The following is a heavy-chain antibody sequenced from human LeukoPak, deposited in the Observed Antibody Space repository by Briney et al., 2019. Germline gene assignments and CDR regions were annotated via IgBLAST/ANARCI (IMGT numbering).Heavy chain of an antibody. CDR2: IYYSGST. CDR3: ARVGRGINWFDP. Sequence: PSETLSLTCTVSGYSISSGYYWGWIRQPPGKGLEWIGSIYYSGSTYYNPSLKSRVTISVDTSKNQFSLKLSSVTAADTAVYYCARVGRGINWFDPWGQGTLVTVSS. J-gene: IGHJ5*02. CDR1: GYSISSGYY. D-gene: IGHD3-10*01. V-gene: IGHV4-38-2*02.